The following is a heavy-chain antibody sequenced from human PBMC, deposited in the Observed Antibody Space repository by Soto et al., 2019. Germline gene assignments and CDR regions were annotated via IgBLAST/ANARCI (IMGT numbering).Heavy chain of an antibody. CDR3: ASTFTAFDI. Sequence: EVQLVESGGGLVQPGGSLRLSCAASGFTFSSYWRSWVRQAPGKGLEWVANIKQDGSEKYYVDSVKGRFTISRDNAKNSLYLQMNSLRAEDTAVYYCASTFTAFDIWGQGTMVTVSS. J-gene: IGHJ3*02. CDR2: IKQDGSEK. CDR1: GFTFSSYW. V-gene: IGHV3-7*01.